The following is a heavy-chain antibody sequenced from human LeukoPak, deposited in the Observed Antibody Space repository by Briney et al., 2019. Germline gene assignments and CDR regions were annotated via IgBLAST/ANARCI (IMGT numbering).Heavy chain of an antibody. Sequence: SETLSLTCTVSGGSISSHYWSWIRQPPGKGLEWIGYIYADGSTKYNPSLKSRVTISLDTSKNQFSLKLSSVTAADTAVYYCARRQIYFDYWGQGTLVTVSS. CDR3: ARRQIYFDY. CDR2: IYADGST. V-gene: IGHV4-4*09. J-gene: IGHJ4*02. CDR1: GGSISSHY.